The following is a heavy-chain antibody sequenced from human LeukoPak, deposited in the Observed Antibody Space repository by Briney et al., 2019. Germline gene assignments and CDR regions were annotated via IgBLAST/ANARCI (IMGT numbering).Heavy chain of an antibody. J-gene: IGHJ4*02. Sequence: GGSVRLSCAASGFTVSSNYMRWVRQGPGKGLEWVSVIYSGGTTHYADSVKGGFTISKDNSKNTLYLQMNSLRAEDTAVYYCSGMNTPKYHPCSGSYYKGYFDYWGQGTLVTVSS. CDR3: SGMNTPKYHPCSGSYYKGYFDY. V-gene: IGHV3-66*02. D-gene: IGHD3-10*02. CDR1: GFTVSSNY. CDR2: IYSGGTT.